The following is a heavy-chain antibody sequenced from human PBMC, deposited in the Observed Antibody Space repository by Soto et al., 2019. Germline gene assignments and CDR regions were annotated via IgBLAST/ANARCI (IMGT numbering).Heavy chain of an antibody. Sequence: QVQLVESGGGVVQPGRSLRLSCAASGFTFSSYGMHWVRQAPGKGLEWVAVISYDGSNKYYADSVKGRFTISRDNSKNTLYRQMNSLRAEDTAVYYCAKDHSEGPFGYWGQGTLVTVSS. CDR1: GFTFSSYG. V-gene: IGHV3-30*18. CDR2: ISYDGSNK. J-gene: IGHJ4*02. CDR3: AKDHSEGPFGY.